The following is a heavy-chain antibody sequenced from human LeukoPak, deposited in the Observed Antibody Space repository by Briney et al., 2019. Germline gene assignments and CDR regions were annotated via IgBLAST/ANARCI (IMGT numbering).Heavy chain of an antibody. V-gene: IGHV3-21*01. CDR3: ARDLIETGGYFDY. D-gene: IGHD1-14*01. CDR2: ISSSSSYI. J-gene: IGHJ4*02. CDR1: GFAFSSFA. Sequence: GGSLRLSCAASGFAFSSFAMSWVRQAPGKGLEWVSSISSSSSYIYYADSVKGRFTISRDNAKNSLYLQMNSLRAEDTAVYYCARDLIETGGYFDYWGQGTLVTVSS.